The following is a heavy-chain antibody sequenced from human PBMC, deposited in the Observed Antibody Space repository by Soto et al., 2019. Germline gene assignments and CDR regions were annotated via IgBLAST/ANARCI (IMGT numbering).Heavy chain of an antibody. CDR1: GYTFTSYY. Sequence: QVQLVQSGAEVKKPGASVKVSCKASGYTFTSYYMHWVRQAPGQGLEWMGIINPSGGSTSYAQKFQGRVTMTRDTSTSAVYMELSSLRSEDTAVYYCARGIVVVTEAGWFDPWGQGTLVTVSS. CDR2: INPSGGST. CDR3: ARGIVVVTEAGWFDP. D-gene: IGHD2-21*02. V-gene: IGHV1-46*01. J-gene: IGHJ5*02.